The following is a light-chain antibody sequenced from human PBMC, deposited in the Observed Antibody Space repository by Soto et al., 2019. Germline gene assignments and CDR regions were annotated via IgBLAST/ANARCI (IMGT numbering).Light chain of an antibody. V-gene: IGLV1-40*01. CDR3: QSYDTSLSGYV. CDR1: SSNLGAGND. CDR2: SNN. J-gene: IGLJ1*01. Sequence: QSVLTQPPSVSGAPGQRVTISCTGSSSNLGAGNDAHWYQQLPGTAPKLLMSSNNNRPSGVPDRFSGSKSGTSASLAITGLQAEDEADYYCQSYDTSLSGYVFGTGTKLTVL.